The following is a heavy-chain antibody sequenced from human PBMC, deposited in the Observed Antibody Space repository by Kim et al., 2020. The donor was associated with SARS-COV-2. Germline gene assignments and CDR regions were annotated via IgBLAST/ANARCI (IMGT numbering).Heavy chain of an antibody. D-gene: IGHD3-10*01. Sequence: SAKYYVDSVKGRFTISRDNAKNSLYLQMNSLRAEDTAAYYCARDYFKMDVWGKGTTVTVSS. CDR2: SAK. CDR3: ARDYFKMDV. J-gene: IGHJ6*04. V-gene: IGHV3-7*01.